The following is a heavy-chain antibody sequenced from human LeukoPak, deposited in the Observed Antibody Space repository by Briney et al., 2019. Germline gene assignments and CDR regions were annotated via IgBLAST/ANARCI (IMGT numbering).Heavy chain of an antibody. Sequence: SETLSLTCTVSGGSVSSGSYYWSWIRQPPGKGLVWLGYIYYSGSTNYNPSLKSRVTISVDTSKNQFSLKLSSVTAADTAVYYCARGPASHSFDYWGQGTLVTVSS. CDR2: IYYSGST. J-gene: IGHJ4*02. CDR3: ARGPASHSFDY. CDR1: GGSVSSGSYY. V-gene: IGHV4-61*01.